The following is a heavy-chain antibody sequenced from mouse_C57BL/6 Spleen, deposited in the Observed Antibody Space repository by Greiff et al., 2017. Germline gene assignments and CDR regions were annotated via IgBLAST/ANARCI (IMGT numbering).Heavy chain of an antibody. V-gene: IGHV1-4*01. CDR3: ARYYDYDGGYFDV. CDR1: GYTFTSYT. CDR2: INPSSGYT. D-gene: IGHD2-4*01. Sequence: QVHVKQSGAELARPGASVKMSCKASGYTFTSYTMHWVKQRPGQGLEWIGYINPSSGYTKYNQKFKDKATLTADKSSSTAYMQLSSLTSEDSAVYDCARYYDYDGGYFDVWGTGTTVTVSS. J-gene: IGHJ1*03.